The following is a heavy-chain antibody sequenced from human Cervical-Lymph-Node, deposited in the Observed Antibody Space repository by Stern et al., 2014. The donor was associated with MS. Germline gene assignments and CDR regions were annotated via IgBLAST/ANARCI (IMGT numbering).Heavy chain of an antibody. J-gene: IGHJ4*02. CDR3: ARDPPSTRSFDF. V-gene: IGHV3-66*01. CDR1: GFTVNSNS. D-gene: IGHD6-6*01. CDR2: FFTGCIT. Sequence: EMQLVESGGGLVQPGGSLRLSCAASGFTVNSNSMSWVRQAPGKGLERVSVFFTGCITHCADSVKGTFTISRDNSKNTLSLQMNSLRAEDTAVYYCARDPPSTRSFDFWGQGTLVTVSS.